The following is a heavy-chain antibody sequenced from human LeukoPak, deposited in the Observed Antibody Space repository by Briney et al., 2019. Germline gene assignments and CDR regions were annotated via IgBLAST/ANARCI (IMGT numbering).Heavy chain of an antibody. CDR3: ARESLRYYGMDV. CDR2: ISAYNGNT. D-gene: IGHD4-17*01. Sequence: ASVTVSCKASGGTFSSYAISWVRQAPGQGLEWMGWISAYNGNTNYAQKLQGRVTMTTDTSTSTAYMELRSLRSDDTAVYYCARESLRYYGMDVWGQGTTVTVSS. CDR1: GGTFSSYA. V-gene: IGHV1-18*01. J-gene: IGHJ6*02.